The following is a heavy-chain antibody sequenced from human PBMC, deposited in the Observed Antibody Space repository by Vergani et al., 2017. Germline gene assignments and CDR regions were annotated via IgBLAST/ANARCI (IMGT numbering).Heavy chain of an antibody. J-gene: IGHJ4*02. CDR2: ISAYNGNT. V-gene: IGHV1-18*01. Sequence: QVQLVQSGAEVKKPGASVKVSCKASGYTFTSYGISWVRQAPGQGLEWMGWISAYNGNTNYAQKLQGRVTITADKSTSTAYMELSSLRSEDTAVYYCARVSLGLVLHAPFDYWGQGTLVTVSS. D-gene: IGHD6-19*01. CDR1: GYTFTSYG. CDR3: ARVSLGLVLHAPFDY.